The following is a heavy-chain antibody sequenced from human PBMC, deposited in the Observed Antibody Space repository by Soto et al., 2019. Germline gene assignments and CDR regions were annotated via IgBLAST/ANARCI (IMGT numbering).Heavy chain of an antibody. D-gene: IGHD2-15*01. CDR2: IIPILGIA. Sequence: SVKVSCKASGGTFSSYTISWVRQAPGQGLEWMGRIIPILGIANYAQKFQGRVTITADKSTSTAYMELSSLRSEDTAVYYCAGAWKVVVGATEWFDPWGQGTLVTVSS. V-gene: IGHV1-69*02. J-gene: IGHJ5*02. CDR3: AGAWKVVVGATEWFDP. CDR1: GGTFSSYT.